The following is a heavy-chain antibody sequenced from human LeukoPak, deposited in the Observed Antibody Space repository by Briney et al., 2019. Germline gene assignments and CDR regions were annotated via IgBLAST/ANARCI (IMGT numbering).Heavy chain of an antibody. D-gene: IGHD3-22*01. CDR3: ARDRWYYYDSRGYYSDAFDI. J-gene: IGHJ3*02. CDR2: INPNSGGT. CDR1: GYTFTGYY. V-gene: IGHV1-2*02. Sequence: ASVKVSCKASGYTFTGYYMHWVRRAPGQGLEWMGWINPNSGGTNYAQKFQGRVTMTRDTSISTAYMELSRLRSDDTAVYYCARDRWYYYDSRGYYSDAFDIWGQGTMVTVSS.